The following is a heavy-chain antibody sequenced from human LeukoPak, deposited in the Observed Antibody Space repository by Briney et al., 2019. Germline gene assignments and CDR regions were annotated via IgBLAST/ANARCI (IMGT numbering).Heavy chain of an antibody. V-gene: IGHV4-59*11. CDR1: GGPISSHF. CDR2: IYSSGST. Sequence: SETLSLTCTVSGGPISSHFWRWIRQPPGKGLEWVGYIYSSGSTNYNPSLKSRVTISLDTPKIQLSLKLSSVTAADTAVYYCARSQGGFGSGRPKTNYYYYYMDVWGKGTTVTDSS. CDR3: ARSQGGFGSGRPKTNYYYYYMDV. J-gene: IGHJ6*03. D-gene: IGHD3-10*01.